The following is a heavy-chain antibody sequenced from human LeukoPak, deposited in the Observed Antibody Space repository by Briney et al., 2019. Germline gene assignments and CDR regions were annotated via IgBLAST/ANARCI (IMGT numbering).Heavy chain of an antibody. CDR1: GFSFSNYW. Sequence: GGSLRLSCAASGFSFSNYWMGWVRQAPGKGLACVPNITTDSTEPYYVDSVKGRFTISRDNAKNSLFLQMNSLRAEDTAIYYCVSAIRGSPIDYWGQGTLVSVPS. J-gene: IGHJ4*02. V-gene: IGHV3-7*01. D-gene: IGHD3-10*01. CDR2: ITTDSTEP. CDR3: VSAIRGSPIDY.